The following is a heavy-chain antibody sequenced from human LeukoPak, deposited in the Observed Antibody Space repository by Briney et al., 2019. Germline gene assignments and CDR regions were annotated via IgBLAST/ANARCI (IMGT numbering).Heavy chain of an antibody. D-gene: IGHD7-27*01. J-gene: IGHJ4*02. V-gene: IGHV4-31*11. CDR2: IYYSGST. CDR1: GGSFSGYY. Sequence: KPSETLSLTCAVYGGSFSGYYWSWIRQHPGKGLEWIGYIYYSGSTYYNPSLKSRVTISVDTSKNQFSLKLSSVTAADTAVYYCARVFGLGTQLYYFDYWGQGTLVTVSS. CDR3: ARVFGLGTQLYYFDY.